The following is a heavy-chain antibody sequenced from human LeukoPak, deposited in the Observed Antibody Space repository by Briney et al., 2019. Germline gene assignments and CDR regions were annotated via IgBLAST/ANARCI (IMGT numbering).Heavy chain of an antibody. CDR1: GYTFTSYY. CDR3: ARVGWPQWLVSPTHFDY. D-gene: IGHD6-19*01. V-gene: IGHV1-69*05. CDR2: IIPIFGTA. Sequence: ASVKVSCKASGYTFTSYYMHWVRQAPGQGLEWMGGIIPIFGTANYAQKFQGRVTITTDESTSTAYMELNSLRAEDTAVYYCARVGWPQWLVSPTHFDYWGQGTLVTVSS. J-gene: IGHJ4*02.